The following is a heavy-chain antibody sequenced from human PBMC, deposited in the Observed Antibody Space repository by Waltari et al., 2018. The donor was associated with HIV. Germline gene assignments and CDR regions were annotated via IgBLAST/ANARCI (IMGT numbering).Heavy chain of an antibody. CDR2: VYPGDSDV. CDR1: GYNINQYR. V-gene: IGHV5-51*01. CDR3: VIHVFSGRSARAALEP. D-gene: IGHD1-1*01. J-gene: IGHJ5*02. Sequence: VEERGVVKECGVCRRTRWSASGYNINQYRIAWVRQPPGKGLEWMWAVYPGDSDVKYSPSFRGQVSISADVAINTAYLQWGCLKASETALYFWVIHVFSGRSARAALEPWCLGTSVTVSS.